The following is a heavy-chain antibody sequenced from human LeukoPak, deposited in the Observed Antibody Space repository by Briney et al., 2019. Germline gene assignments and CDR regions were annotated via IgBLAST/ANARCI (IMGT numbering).Heavy chain of an antibody. V-gene: IGHV1-2*06. D-gene: IGHD6-19*01. CDR2: IIPNSGDT. CDR3: ARASSGLYFLDY. J-gene: IGHJ4*02. CDR1: GYTFTGYY. Sequence: ASXXVSCKASGYTFTGYYIHWVRQAPGQGLEWMGRIIPNSGDTKYAQKFQGRVAMTRDTSISTVYMGLSGLRSDDTAVYHCARASSGLYFLDYWGQGTLVTVSS.